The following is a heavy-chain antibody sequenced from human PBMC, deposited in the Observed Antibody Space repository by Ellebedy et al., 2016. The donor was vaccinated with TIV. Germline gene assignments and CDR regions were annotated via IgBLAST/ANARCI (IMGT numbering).Heavy chain of an antibody. D-gene: IGHD1-26*01. CDR1: GFTFSYYW. CDR3: ARGGGYYADY. V-gene: IGHV3-74*01. J-gene: IGHJ4*02. CDR2: VNGGGVST. Sequence: GESLKISCEASGFTFSYYWMNWVRQAPGKGLVWVSRVNGGGVSTGYSDSVKGRFTISRDNAKKTLYLQMNSLGAEDTAVYYCARGGGYYADYWGQGTLVTVSS.